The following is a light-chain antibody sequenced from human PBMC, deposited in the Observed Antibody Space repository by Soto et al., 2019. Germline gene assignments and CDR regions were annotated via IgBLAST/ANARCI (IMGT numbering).Light chain of an antibody. CDR3: QHRSNWPPYT. CDR2: DAS. J-gene: IGKJ2*01. V-gene: IGKV3-11*01. Sequence: EIVLTQSPATLSLSPGERATLSCRASQSVNSNLAWYQQKPGQAPRLLIFDASNRATGIPARFSGSGSGTDFTLTISSLEPEDFAVYYCQHRSNWPPYTFGQGTQLEIK. CDR1: QSVNSN.